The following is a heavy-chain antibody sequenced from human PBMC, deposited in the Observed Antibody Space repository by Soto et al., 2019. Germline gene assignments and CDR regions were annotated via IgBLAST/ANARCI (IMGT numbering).Heavy chain of an antibody. V-gene: IGHV3-48*01. D-gene: IGHD3-10*01. Sequence: EVQLVESGGGLVQPGGSLRLSCAASGFTFSLYSMSWVRQAPGKGLEWVSYISRSSTGIHYADSVKGRFTIPRDDATNSMHLQMNSLRAGDTAVYYCARAVTWGLDVWGQGTTVSISS. CDR2: ISRSSTGI. J-gene: IGHJ6*02. CDR1: GFTFSLYS. CDR3: ARAVTWGLDV.